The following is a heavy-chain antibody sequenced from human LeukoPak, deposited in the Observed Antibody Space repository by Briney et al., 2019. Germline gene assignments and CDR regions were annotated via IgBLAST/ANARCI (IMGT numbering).Heavy chain of an antibody. J-gene: IGHJ3*02. CDR2: IYYSGST. CDR3: AREKFGAARLAAFDI. Sequence: SETLSLTCTVSGGSISSYYWSWIRQPPGKGLEWIGYIYYSGSTNYNPSLKSRVTISVDTSKNQFSLQLNSVTPEDTAVYYCAREKFGAARLAAFDIWGQGTMVTVSS. V-gene: IGHV4-59*12. D-gene: IGHD6-6*01. CDR1: GGSISSYY.